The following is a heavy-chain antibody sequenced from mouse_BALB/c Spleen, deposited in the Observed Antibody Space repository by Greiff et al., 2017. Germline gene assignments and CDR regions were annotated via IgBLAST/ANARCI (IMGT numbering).Heavy chain of an antibody. CDR2: ISSGGSYT. V-gene: IGHV5-6*01. D-gene: IGHD1-1*01. CDR1: GFTFSSYG. Sequence: EVMLVESGGDLVKPGGSLKLSCAASGFTFSSYGMSWVRQTPDKRLEWVATISSGGSYTYYPDSVKGRFTISRDNAKNTLYLQMSSLKSEDTAMYYCARQFLHGSSYGYFDVWGAGTTVTVSS. CDR3: ARQFLHGSSYGYFDV. J-gene: IGHJ1*01.